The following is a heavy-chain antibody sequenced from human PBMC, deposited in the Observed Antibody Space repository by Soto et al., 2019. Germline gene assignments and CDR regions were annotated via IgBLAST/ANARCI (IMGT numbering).Heavy chain of an antibody. V-gene: IGHV1-69*01. J-gene: IGHJ6*02. CDR3: AKGDSGYDWDYYYGMDV. D-gene: IGHD5-12*01. Sequence: QVQLVQSGAEVKKPGSSVKVSCKASGGTFSSYAISWVRQAPGQGLEWMGGIIPIFGTANYAQKFQGRVTITADESTSTAYMELSSLRSEDTAVYYCAKGDSGYDWDYYYGMDVWGQGTTVTVSS. CDR2: IIPIFGTA. CDR1: GGTFSSYA.